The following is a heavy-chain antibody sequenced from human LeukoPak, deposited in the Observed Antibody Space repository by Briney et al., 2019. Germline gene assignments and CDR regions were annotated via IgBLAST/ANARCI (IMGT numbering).Heavy chain of an antibody. Sequence: GGSLRLSCAASGFTFTNYWMSWVRQAPGKGLEWVANIKQDGSEKYYVDSVKGRFTISRDNAKNSVYLQMISLRAEDTAVYYCAGVEFGANWFDPWGQGTLVTVSS. CDR3: AGVEFGANWFDP. J-gene: IGHJ5*02. CDR1: GFTFTNYW. CDR2: IKQDGSEK. V-gene: IGHV3-7*01. D-gene: IGHD3-16*01.